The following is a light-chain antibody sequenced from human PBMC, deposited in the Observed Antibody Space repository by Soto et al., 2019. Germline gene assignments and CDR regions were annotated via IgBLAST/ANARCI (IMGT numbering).Light chain of an antibody. CDR2: GVS. CDR3: QQYDNSLYT. V-gene: IGKV3-20*01. CDR1: QTVTTNY. Sequence: EMVLTQSPGTLSLSPGERATHACRASQTVTTNYLAWYQQNPGQAPRHLIYGVSNRATGIPDRFSGSGSGTDFTLTINRLEPEDFAVFYCQQYDNSLYTFGQGAKLEIK. J-gene: IGKJ2*01.